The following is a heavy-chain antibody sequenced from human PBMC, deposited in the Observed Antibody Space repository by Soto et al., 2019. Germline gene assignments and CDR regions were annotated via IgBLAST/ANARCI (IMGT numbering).Heavy chain of an antibody. CDR1: GGSISSYY. CDR2: IYYSGST. J-gene: IGHJ5*02. D-gene: IGHD5-12*01. CDR3: AGRAWPVAKTGFWFDP. V-gene: IGHV4-59*08. Sequence: QVQLQESGPGLVKPSETLSLTCTVSGGSISSYYWSWIRQPPGKGLEWIGYIYYSGSTNYNPSLTRRVTISVDTSKNQFSLKLSSVTAADTAVYYCAGRAWPVAKTGFWFDPWGQGTLVTVSS.